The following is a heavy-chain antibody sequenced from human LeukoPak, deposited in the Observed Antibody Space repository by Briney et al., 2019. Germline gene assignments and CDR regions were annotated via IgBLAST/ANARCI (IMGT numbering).Heavy chain of an antibody. CDR3: ARLLPFDF. V-gene: IGHV4-39*01. J-gene: IGHJ4*02. CDR2: IYYGGST. Sequence: SETLSLTCTVSGGSISSSGYYWGWIRQPPEKGLEWIGTIYYGGSTYYNPSLKSRVTISLDTSKNQFSQKLSSVTAADTAVYYCARLLPFDFWGQGTLVTVSS. CDR1: GGSISSSGYY.